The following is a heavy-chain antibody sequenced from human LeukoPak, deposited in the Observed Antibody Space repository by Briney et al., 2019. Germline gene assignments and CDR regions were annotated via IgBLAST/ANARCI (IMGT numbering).Heavy chain of an antibody. Sequence: GGSLRLSCAASGFTFISYDMHWVRQAPGKGLEWVAVISYDGSNKYYADSVKGRFTISRDNSKNTLYLQMNSLRAEDTAVYYCAKGFFYYYDSSTYLDYWGQGTLVTVSS. CDR3: AKGFFYYYDSSTYLDY. CDR2: ISYDGSNK. V-gene: IGHV3-30*18. J-gene: IGHJ4*02. D-gene: IGHD3-22*01. CDR1: GFTFISYD.